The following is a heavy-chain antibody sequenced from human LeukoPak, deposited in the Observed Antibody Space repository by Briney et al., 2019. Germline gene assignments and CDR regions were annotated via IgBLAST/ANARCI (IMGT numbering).Heavy chain of an antibody. CDR2: TYYRSKWYN. Sequence: SQTLSLTCALSGDSVSSNSAAWNWIRQSPSRGLEWLGRTYYRSKWYNDYAVSVKSRITINPDTSKNQFSLQLNSVTPEDTAVYYCARDPIAAAARYYYYYYGMDVWGQGTTVTVSS. CDR1: GDSVSSNSAA. V-gene: IGHV6-1*01. D-gene: IGHD6-13*01. J-gene: IGHJ6*02. CDR3: ARDPIAAAARYYYYYYGMDV.